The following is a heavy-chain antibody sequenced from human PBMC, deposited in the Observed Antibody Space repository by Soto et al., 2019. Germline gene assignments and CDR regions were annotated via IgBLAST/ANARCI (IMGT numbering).Heavy chain of an antibody. V-gene: IGHV3-23*01. CDR1: GFSFSTSS. D-gene: IGHD3-22*01. CDR3: ATEYYYDSRGYYLYRGAYDI. CDR2: ISPSASDT. J-gene: IGHJ3*02. Sequence: SGGSLRLSCAASGFSFSTSSMAWVRQPPGKGLEWVSAISPSASDTLYADSVKGRFTIFRDNSKNTLYLQMNSLRAEDTAVYYCATEYYYDSRGYYLYRGAYDIWGQGTMVTVSS.